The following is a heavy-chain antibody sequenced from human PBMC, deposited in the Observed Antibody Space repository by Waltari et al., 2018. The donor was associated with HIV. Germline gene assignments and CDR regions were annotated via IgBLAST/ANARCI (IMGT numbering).Heavy chain of an antibody. CDR2: IYPNSGDT. CDR1: GYTLTAYY. CDR3: ARQLTFYDALDI. J-gene: IGHJ3*02. V-gene: IGHV1-2*02. D-gene: IGHD3-9*01. Sequence: QVQLVQSGAEVRKPGASVKVSCQTSGYTLTAYYIHWGRQAPGQGPEWIGWIYPNSGDTDCAEKFQGTVTLTRDTSIRTACVEVSSLRSDDTAVYYCARQLTFYDALDIWGQATMVSVSS.